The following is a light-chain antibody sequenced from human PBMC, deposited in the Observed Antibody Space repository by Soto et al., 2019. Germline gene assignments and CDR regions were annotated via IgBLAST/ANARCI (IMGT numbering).Light chain of an antibody. CDR3: QQYNDYLWT. V-gene: IGKV1-5*03. Sequence: DIQMTQSPSTLSASVGDRVTITCRASQSISSWLAWYQQIPGKAPKLLIYEASSLESGVPSRFSGGGSGTEFTLTISSLQPDDFATYYCQQYNDYLWTFGQGTKVEIK. CDR2: EAS. J-gene: IGKJ1*01. CDR1: QSISSW.